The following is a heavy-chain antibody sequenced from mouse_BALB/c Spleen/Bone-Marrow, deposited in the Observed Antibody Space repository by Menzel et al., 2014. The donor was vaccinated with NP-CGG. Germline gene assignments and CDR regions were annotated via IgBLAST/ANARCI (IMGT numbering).Heavy chain of an antibody. CDR2: IHPNSGNT. Sequence: VKLMESGSVLVRPGASVKLSCKASGYTFTSSWMHWAKQRPGQGLEWIGEIHPNSGNTNYNEKFKGKATPTVDTSSSTAYVDLSSLTSEDSAVYYCARYWSGFAYWGQGTLVTVSA. CDR3: ARYWSGFAY. CDR1: GYTFTSSW. D-gene: IGHD4-1*01. V-gene: IGHV1S130*01. J-gene: IGHJ3*01.